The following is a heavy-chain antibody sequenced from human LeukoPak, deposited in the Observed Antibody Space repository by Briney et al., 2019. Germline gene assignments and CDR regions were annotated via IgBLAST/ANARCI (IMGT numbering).Heavy chain of an antibody. Sequence: ASVKVSCKASGYTFNGYYIHWVRQAPGQGLEWMGWINPNSGGTHYAQKFQGTVTMTRDTSISTAYMELSRLRSDDTAIYYCARRYTNSWYDTDYWGQGTLVNVSS. J-gene: IGHJ4*02. CDR2: INPNSGGT. CDR1: GYTFNGYY. D-gene: IGHD6-13*01. V-gene: IGHV1-2*02. CDR3: ARRYTNSWYDTDY.